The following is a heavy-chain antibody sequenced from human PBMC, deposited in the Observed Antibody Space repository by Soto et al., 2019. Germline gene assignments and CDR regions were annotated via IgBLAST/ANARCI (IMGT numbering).Heavy chain of an antibody. Sequence: ASVKVSFTASGGTFSSYAISWVRQAPGQGLEWMGGIIPIFGTANYAQKFQGRVTITADESTSTAYMELSSLRSEDTAVYYCARVRATAVAGTRILDYWGQGTLVTVSS. J-gene: IGHJ4*02. D-gene: IGHD6-19*01. CDR2: IIPIFGTA. V-gene: IGHV1-69*13. CDR3: ARVRATAVAGTRILDY. CDR1: GGTFSSYA.